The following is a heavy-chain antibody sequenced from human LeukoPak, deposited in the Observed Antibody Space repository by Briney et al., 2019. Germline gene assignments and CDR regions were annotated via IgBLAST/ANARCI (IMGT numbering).Heavy chain of an antibody. CDR3: ARDGGDYDSSGYYALDY. V-gene: IGHV1-69*13. CDR1: GGTFSSYA. D-gene: IGHD3-22*01. CDR2: IIPIFGTA. J-gene: IGHJ4*02. Sequence: SVKVSCKASGGTFSSYAISWVRQASGQGLEWMRGIIPIFGTANYAQKFQGRVTITADESTSTAYMELSSLRSEDTAVYYCARDGGDYDSSGYYALDYWGQGTLVTVSS.